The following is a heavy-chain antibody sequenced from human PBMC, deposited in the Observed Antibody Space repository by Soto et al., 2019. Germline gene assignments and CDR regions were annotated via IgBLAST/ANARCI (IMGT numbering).Heavy chain of an antibody. CDR1: GFTFSNAW. J-gene: IGHJ6*02. Sequence: EVQLVESGGGLVKPGGSLRLSCAASGFTFSNAWMSWVRQAPGKGLEWVGRIKSKTDGGTTDYAAPVKGRFTISRNDSKNTLYKQMNSVKTEDTAVYYCTAGLVRGGNGMDVWGQGTTVTVSS. CDR3: TAGLVRGGNGMDV. V-gene: IGHV3-15*01. D-gene: IGHD3-10*01. CDR2: IKSKTDGGTT.